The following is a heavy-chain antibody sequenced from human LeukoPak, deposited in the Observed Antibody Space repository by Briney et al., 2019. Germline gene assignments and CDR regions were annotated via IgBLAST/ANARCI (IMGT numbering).Heavy chain of an antibody. CDR3: ARDFSITIFGVVIRASWFDP. D-gene: IGHD3-3*01. CDR1: GGSVSSSSYY. Sequence: SETLSLTCTVSGGSVSSSSYYWGWIRQPPGKGLEWIGSIYYSGSTYYNPSLKSRVTISVDTSKNQFSLKLSSVTAADAAVYYCARDFSITIFGVVIRASWFDPWGQGTLVTVSS. V-gene: IGHV4-39*07. J-gene: IGHJ5*02. CDR2: IYYSGST.